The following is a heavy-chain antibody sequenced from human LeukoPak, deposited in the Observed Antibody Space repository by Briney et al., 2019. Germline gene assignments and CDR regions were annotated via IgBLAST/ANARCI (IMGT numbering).Heavy chain of an antibody. Sequence: ASVKVSCKASGYTFTSYGISWVRQAPGQGLERMGWIGAYNGNTNYAQKLQGRLTMTPDTSTSTAYTELRSLRSDDTAVYYCARADYYDSSDYWGQGTLVTVSS. CDR3: ARADYYDSSDY. CDR1: GYTFTSYG. CDR2: IGAYNGNT. D-gene: IGHD3-22*01. V-gene: IGHV1-18*01. J-gene: IGHJ4*02.